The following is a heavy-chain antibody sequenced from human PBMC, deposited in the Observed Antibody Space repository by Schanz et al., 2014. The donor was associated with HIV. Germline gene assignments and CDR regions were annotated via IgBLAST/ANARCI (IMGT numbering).Heavy chain of an antibody. J-gene: IGHJ4*02. CDR3: TRDIGWLAQDS. D-gene: IGHD6-19*01. CDR2: ISYDGRNK. Sequence: QVRLVESGGGVVRPGRSLRLSCAASGFTFDSYGMHWVRQAPGKGLEWVAVISYDGRNKYYADSVKGRFTISRDNSKNTLYLQVKSLRAEDTATYYCTRDIGWLAQDSWGQGTLVTVSS. CDR1: GFTFDSYG. V-gene: IGHV3-30*03.